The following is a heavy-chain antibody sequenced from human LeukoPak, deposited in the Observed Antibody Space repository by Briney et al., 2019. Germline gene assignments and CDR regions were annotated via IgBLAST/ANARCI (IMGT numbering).Heavy chain of an antibody. CDR1: GFTFSSYA. CDR3: AKGARVVGRTRNWFDP. Sequence: GGSLRLSCAASGFTFSSYAMSWVRQDPGKGLLWVSAIISSGGSTYYADSVKGRFTISRDNSKNTLYLQMNSLRAEDTAVYYCAKGARVVGRTRNWFDPWGLGTLVTVSS. J-gene: IGHJ5*02. CDR2: IISSGGST. D-gene: IGHD2-15*01. V-gene: IGHV3-23*01.